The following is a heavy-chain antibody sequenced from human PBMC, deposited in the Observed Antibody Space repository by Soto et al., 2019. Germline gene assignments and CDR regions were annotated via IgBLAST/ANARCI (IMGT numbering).Heavy chain of an antibody. D-gene: IGHD3-3*01. CDR1: GGSISSGDYY. J-gene: IGHJ3*02. CDR2: IYYSGST. Sequence: LSLTCTVSGGSISSGDYYWSWIRQPPGKGLEWIGYIYYSGSTYYNPSLKSRVTISVDTSKNQFSLKLSSVTAADTAVYYCARDAPYDFWSGYYPPDPLDICGQGTMVTVSS. V-gene: IGHV4-30-4*01. CDR3: ARDAPYDFWSGYYPPDPLDI.